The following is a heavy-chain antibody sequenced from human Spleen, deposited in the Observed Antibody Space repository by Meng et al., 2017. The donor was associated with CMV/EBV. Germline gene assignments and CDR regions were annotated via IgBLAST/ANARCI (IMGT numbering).Heavy chain of an antibody. V-gene: IGHV1-69*05. J-gene: IGHJ4*02. Sequence: SVKVSCKDSGGTLNIYAFNWVRQVPGQGLEWMGGIIPIFGTANYAQKFQGRVTITTDESTSTAYMELSSLRSEDTAVYYCARDNIVTTAFDFWGQGTLVTVSS. D-gene: IGHD5-12*01. CDR2: IIPIFGTA. CDR1: GGTLNIYA. CDR3: ARDNIVTTAFDF.